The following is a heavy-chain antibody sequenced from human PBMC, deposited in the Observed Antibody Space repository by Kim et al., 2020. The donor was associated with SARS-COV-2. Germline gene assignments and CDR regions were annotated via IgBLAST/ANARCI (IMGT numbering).Heavy chain of an antibody. Sequence: GGSLRLSYAASGFTFSSYDMHWVRQATGKGLEWVSAIGTAGDTYYPGSVKGRFTISRENAKNSLYLQMNSLRAGDTAVYYCARDFVVARGVITDYYGMDVWGQGTTVTVSS. CDR1: GFTFSSYD. CDR2: IGTAGDT. J-gene: IGHJ6*02. D-gene: IGHD3-10*01. V-gene: IGHV3-13*01. CDR3: ARDFVVARGVITDYYGMDV.